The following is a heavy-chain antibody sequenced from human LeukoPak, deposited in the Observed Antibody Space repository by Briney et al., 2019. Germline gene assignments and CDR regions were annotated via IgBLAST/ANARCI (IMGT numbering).Heavy chain of an antibody. V-gene: IGHV3-30*04. Sequence: GGSLRLSCAASGFTFSSYVMHWVRQAPGKGLEWVAIISYDGSNEYYADSVKGRFTISRDNSKNTLYLQMNSLRAEDTAVYYCAKHEWAAAGTRDFFDYWGQGTLVTVSS. CDR3: AKHEWAAAGTRDFFDY. CDR2: ISYDGSNE. D-gene: IGHD6-13*01. J-gene: IGHJ4*02. CDR1: GFTFSSYV.